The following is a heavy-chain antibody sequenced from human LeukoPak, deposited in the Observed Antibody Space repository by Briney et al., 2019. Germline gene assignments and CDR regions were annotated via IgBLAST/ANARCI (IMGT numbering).Heavy chain of an antibody. Sequence: SETLSLTCTVSGGSISTYYWSWIRQPPGKGLEWIGSIYYSGSTNYNPSLKSRVTISVDTSKNQFSLKLSSVTAADTAVYYCARGIPQWPARIDYWGQGTLVTVSS. V-gene: IGHV4-59*08. CDR1: GGSISTYY. CDR2: IYYSGST. D-gene: IGHD6-19*01. J-gene: IGHJ4*02. CDR3: ARGIPQWPARIDY.